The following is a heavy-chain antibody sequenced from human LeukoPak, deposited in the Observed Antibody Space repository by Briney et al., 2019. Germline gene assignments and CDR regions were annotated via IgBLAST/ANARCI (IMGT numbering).Heavy chain of an antibody. CDR1: GFTVSSNS. V-gene: IGHV3-53*01. J-gene: IGHJ4*02. CDR3: AKDFWSGYYVGYFDY. D-gene: IGHD3-3*01. Sequence: GGSLRLSCTVSGFTVSSNSMSWVRQAPGKGLEWVSFIFSSTHYSDSVKGRFAISRDNSKNTLYLQMNSLRAEDTAVYYCAKDFWSGYYVGYFDYWGQGTLVTVSS. CDR2: IFSST.